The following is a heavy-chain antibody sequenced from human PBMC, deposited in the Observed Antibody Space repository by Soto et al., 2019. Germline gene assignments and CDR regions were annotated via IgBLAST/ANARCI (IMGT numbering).Heavy chain of an antibody. CDR3: ARLYGSGSYYTSPNYYYGLDV. CDR2: IDPSDSYT. D-gene: IGHD3-10*01. J-gene: IGHJ6*02. V-gene: IGHV5-10-1*01. CDR1: GFSFPSYW. Sequence: GESLKISCKGSGFSFPSYWTTWVRQMPGKGLEWIGRIDPSDSYTNYSPSFQGHVTISADKSISTAYLRWSSLKASDTAMYFCARLYGSGSYYTSPNYYYGLDVWGQGTTVTVSS.